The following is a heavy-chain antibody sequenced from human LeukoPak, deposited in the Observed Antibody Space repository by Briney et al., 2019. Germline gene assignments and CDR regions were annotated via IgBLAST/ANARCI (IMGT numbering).Heavy chain of an antibody. Sequence: PSETLSLTCTVSGGSISSYYWSWIRQPPGKGLEWIGYIYYSGSTNYNPSLKSRVTISVDTSKNQFSLKLSSVTAADTAVYYCARAHPSFYDILTGYYRTLREIYFDYWGRGTLVTVSS. CDR3: ARAHPSFYDILTGYYRTLREIYFDY. CDR2: IYYSGST. CDR1: GGSISSYY. D-gene: IGHD3-9*01. V-gene: IGHV4-59*01. J-gene: IGHJ4*02.